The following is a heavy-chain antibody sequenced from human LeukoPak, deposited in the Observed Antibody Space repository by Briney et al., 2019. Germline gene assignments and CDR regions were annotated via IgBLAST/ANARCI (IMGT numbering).Heavy chain of an antibody. Sequence: GGSLRLSCAASEFTFSSYWMSWVRQAPGKGLEWVANIKQDGSEKSYVASVKGRFMISRDNPKNSLHLQMNSLRAEDTAVYYCARDGYATGSHDYWGQGTLVTVSS. J-gene: IGHJ4*02. CDR2: IKQDGSEK. CDR3: ARDGYATGSHDY. V-gene: IGHV3-7*04. D-gene: IGHD3-10*01. CDR1: EFTFSSYW.